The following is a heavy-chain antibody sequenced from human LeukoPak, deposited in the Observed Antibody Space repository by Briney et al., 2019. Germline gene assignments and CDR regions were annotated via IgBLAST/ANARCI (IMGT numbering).Heavy chain of an antibody. J-gene: IGHJ3*02. CDR2: ISGSGGST. V-gene: IGHV3-23*01. CDR3: AKDEAGAFDI. Sequence: GGSLRLSCAASGFTFSSYAMSWVRQAPGKGLEWVSAISGSGGSTYYADSVKGRFTISRDNSKNTPYLQMNSLRAEGTAVYYCAKDEAGAFDIWGQGTMVTVSS. CDR1: GFTFSSYA. D-gene: IGHD6-25*01.